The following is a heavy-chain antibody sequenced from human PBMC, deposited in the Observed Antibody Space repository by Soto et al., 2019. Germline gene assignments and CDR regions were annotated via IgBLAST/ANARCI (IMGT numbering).Heavy chain of an antibody. CDR3: ASSVDTEYSYGPWYFDY. CDR1: GYTFTRYG. V-gene: IGHV1-18*01. CDR2: ISAYNGNT. D-gene: IGHD5-18*01. Sequence: ASVKVSCKASGYTFTRYGISWVRQAPGQGLEWMGWISAYNGNTNYAQKLQGRVTMTTDTSTSTAYMELRSLRSDDTAVYYCASSVDTEYSYGPWYFDYWGQGTLVTVSS. J-gene: IGHJ4*02.